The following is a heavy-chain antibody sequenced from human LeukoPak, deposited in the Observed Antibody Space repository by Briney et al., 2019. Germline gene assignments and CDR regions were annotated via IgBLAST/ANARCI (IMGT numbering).Heavy chain of an antibody. J-gene: IGHJ4*02. Sequence: AASVKVSCKASGGTFSSYAISWVRQAPGQGLEWMGRIIPILGIENYAQKFQGRVTITADKSPSTPYLALSRLRSEDTPVYYLSRAQISVAAAVDYWGQGTLVTVSS. CDR2: IIPILGIE. D-gene: IGHD6-13*01. CDR3: SRAQISVAAAVDY. CDR1: GGTFSSYA. V-gene: IGHV1-69*04.